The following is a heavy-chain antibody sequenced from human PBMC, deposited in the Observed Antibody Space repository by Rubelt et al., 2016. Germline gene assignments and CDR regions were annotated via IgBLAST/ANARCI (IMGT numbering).Heavy chain of an antibody. D-gene: IGHD2-2*01. V-gene: IGHV4-34*01. CDR3: VRHEGGGGVVSAGKVDD. Sequence: QVQLQQWGAGLLKPSETLSLTCAVYGGSFSSYYWNWIRQPPGKGLEWIGEINQFGSTNYNPSLKSRVIISLDTSKSQFSRKLTSVTAADTSMYFCVRHEGGGGVVSAGKVDDWGQGTLVTVSS. J-gene: IGHJ4*02. CDR1: GGSFSSYY. CDR2: INQFGST.